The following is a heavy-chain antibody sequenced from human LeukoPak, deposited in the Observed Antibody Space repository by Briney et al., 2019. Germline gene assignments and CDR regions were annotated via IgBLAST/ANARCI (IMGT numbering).Heavy chain of an antibody. CDR1: GFRFGSFY. J-gene: IGHJ4*02. Sequence: PGGSLRLSCVASGFRFGSFYMSWVRQAPGKGLEWVAQINQDGSGTFYVDSVRGRSTISRDNAETSAFLQMDSLTAEDTAVYYCVREQWYRLDYWGQGTLVTVSS. V-gene: IGHV3-7*01. D-gene: IGHD6-19*01. CDR3: VREQWYRLDY. CDR2: INQDGSGT.